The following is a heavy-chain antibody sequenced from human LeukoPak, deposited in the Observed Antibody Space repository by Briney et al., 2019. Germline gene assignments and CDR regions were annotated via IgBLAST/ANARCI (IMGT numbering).Heavy chain of an antibody. CDR2: ISDDGSNT. CDR1: GFIFSKFP. D-gene: IGHD2-2*01. Sequence: GGSLRLSCAASGFIFSKFPMYWVRQAPGQGLEWAAVISDDGSNTCYAHTLKGRIAISRDNSKNSVSLHMNDLRVEDTGVYYCARSVAMAPRSFYGMDVWGPGTTVIVSS. CDR3: ARSVAMAPRSFYGMDV. J-gene: IGHJ6*02. V-gene: IGHV3-30*03.